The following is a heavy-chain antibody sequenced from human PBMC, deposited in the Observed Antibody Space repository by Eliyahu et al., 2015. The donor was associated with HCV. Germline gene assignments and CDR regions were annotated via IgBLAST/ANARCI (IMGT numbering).Heavy chain of an antibody. J-gene: IGHJ4*02. D-gene: IGHD1-26*01. V-gene: IGHV3-33*01. CDR1: GFTFSSYX. CDR3: ARGGVQVGATTMLHYFDY. Sequence: QVQLVESGGGVVQPGRSLRLSCAASGFTFSSYXMHWVRQAPGKGLGWVAVIWYDGSNKYYADSVKGRFTISRDNSKNTLYLQMNSLRAEDTAVYYCARGGVQVGATTMLHYFDYWGQGTLVTVSS. CDR2: IWYDGSNK.